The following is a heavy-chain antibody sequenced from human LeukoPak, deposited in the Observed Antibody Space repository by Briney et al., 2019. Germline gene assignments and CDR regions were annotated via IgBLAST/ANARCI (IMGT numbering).Heavy chain of an antibody. CDR3: ARVRKNYYFDY. CDR1: GFTFSSYW. Sequence: GGSLRLSCAASGFTFSSYWMSWVRQAPGKGLEWVANIKQDGSEKYYVDSVKGRFTIPRDNAKNSLYLQMNSLRAEDTAVYYCARVRKNYYFDYWGQGTLVTVSS. V-gene: IGHV3-7*01. J-gene: IGHJ4*02. CDR2: IKQDGSEK.